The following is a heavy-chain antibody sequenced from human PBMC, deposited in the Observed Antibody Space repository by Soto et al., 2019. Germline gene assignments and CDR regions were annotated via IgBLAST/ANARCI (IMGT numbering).Heavy chain of an antibody. D-gene: IGHD3-16*01. CDR3: ATRVTRYYYMDV. J-gene: IGHJ6*03. V-gene: IGHV4-34*01. CDR1: GGSFSDYY. Sequence: SETLSLTCAVYGGSFSDYYLTWIRQPPGKGLEWIGEINHGGSTNYNPSLKSRVTISMDTSRKQFALKLSSVTAADTAVYYCATRVTRYYYMDVWGKGTPVTVSS. CDR2: INHGGST.